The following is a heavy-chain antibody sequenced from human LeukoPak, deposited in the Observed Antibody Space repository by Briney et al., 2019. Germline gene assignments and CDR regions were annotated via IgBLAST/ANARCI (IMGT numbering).Heavy chain of an antibody. V-gene: IGHV3-7*01. CDR3: ARDTYDSSGYYSY. D-gene: IGHD3-22*01. CDR2: IKQDGSEK. Sequence: GGSLRLSCAASGFTFSSYWMSWVRQAPGKGLEWVANIKQDGSEKYYVDSVKGRFTISRDNAKNSLYLQMNSLRAEGTAVYYCARDTYDSSGYYSYWGQGTLVTVSS. CDR1: GFTFSSYW. J-gene: IGHJ4*02.